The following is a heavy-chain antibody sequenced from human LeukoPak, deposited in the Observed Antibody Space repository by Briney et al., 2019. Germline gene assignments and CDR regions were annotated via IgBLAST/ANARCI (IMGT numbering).Heavy chain of an antibody. CDR3: ARGQGIAVAGTARAEYFQH. J-gene: IGHJ1*01. CDR1: GGSFSGYY. D-gene: IGHD6-19*01. Sequence: AAETLSLTCAVYGGSFSGYYWSWIRQPPGKGLEWIGEINHSGSTNYNPSLKSRVTISVDTSKNQFSLKLSSVTAADTAVYYCARGQGIAVAGTARAEYFQHWGQGTLVTVSS. CDR2: INHSGST. V-gene: IGHV4-34*01.